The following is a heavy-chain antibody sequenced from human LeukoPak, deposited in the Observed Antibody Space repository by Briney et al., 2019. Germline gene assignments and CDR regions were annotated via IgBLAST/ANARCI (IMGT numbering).Heavy chain of an antibody. CDR3: ASRLLLGYCSSTSCYGGFDC. CDR1: GGSISSSNW. CDR2: IYHSGST. D-gene: IGHD2-2*01. J-gene: IGHJ4*02. Sequence: PSGTLSLTCAVSGGSISSSNWWSWVRQPPGKGLEWIGEIYHSGSTNYNPSLKSRVTISVDKSKNQFSLKLSSVAAADTAVYYCASRLLLGYCSSTSCYGGFDCCGQGTLVTVSS. V-gene: IGHV4-4*02.